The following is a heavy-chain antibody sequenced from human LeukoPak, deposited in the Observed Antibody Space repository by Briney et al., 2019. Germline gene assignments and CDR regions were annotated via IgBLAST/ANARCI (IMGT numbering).Heavy chain of an antibody. Sequence: GTSVKVSCKASGFTFTSSAVQWVRQARGQCLEWIGWIVVGSGNTNYAQKFQERVTITRDMSTSTAYMELSSLRSEDTAVYYCARDGDSSGYYAAFDIWGQGTMVTVSS. D-gene: IGHD3-22*01. V-gene: IGHV1-58*01. J-gene: IGHJ3*02. CDR3: ARDGDSSGYYAAFDI. CDR2: IVVGSGNT. CDR1: GFTFTSSA.